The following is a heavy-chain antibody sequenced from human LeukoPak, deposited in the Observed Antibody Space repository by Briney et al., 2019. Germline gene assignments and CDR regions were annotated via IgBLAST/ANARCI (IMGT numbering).Heavy chain of an antibody. CDR2: IYYSGNT. CDR1: GSSINSTSYY. V-gene: IGHV4-39*01. D-gene: IGHD3-10*01. CDR3: ARQRLGSDYSFSNWFDP. J-gene: IGHJ5*02. Sequence: SETLSLICTVSGSSINSTSYYWGWIRQPPGKGLEWIGSIYYSGNTYYNSSLKRRVTIFVDTSKNQLSLKLSSVTAADTAVYYCARQRLGSDYSFSNWFDPWGQGILVTVSS.